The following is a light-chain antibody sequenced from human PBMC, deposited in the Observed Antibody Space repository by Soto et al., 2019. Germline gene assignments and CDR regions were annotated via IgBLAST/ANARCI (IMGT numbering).Light chain of an antibody. CDR1: QSISFW. CDR3: QQYNSYSEWT. Sequence: DIPMTQSPSTLSASVGDRVTITCRASQSISFWLAWYQQKPGKAPKLLIYKASSLESGVPSRFSGSGSGTEFTLTISSLQPDDFATYYCQQYNSYSEWTFGQGTKVEIK. CDR2: KAS. V-gene: IGKV1-5*03. J-gene: IGKJ1*01.